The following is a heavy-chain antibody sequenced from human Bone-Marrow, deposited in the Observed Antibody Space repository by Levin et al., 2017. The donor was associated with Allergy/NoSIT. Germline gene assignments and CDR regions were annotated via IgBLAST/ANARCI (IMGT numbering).Heavy chain of an antibody. V-gene: IGHV3-53*01. CDR1: GFTVSSNY. J-gene: IGHJ3*02. CDR3: ARGGVVVTATFAFDI. D-gene: IGHD2-21*02. Sequence: GGSLRLSCAASGFTVSSNYMSWVRQAPGKGLEWVSVIYSGGDTYYAGSVKGRFTFSRDNSKNTLYLQMNSLRAEDTAVYYCARGGVVVTATFAFDIWGQGTMVTVSS. CDR2: IYSGGDT.